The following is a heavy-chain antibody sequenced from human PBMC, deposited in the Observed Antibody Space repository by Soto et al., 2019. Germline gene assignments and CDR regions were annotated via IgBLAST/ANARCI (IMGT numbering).Heavy chain of an antibody. CDR1: GGSISSYY. CDR2: IYYSGST. D-gene: IGHD3-10*01. Sequence: QVQLQESGPGLVKPSETLSLTCTVSGGSISSYYWSWIRQPPGKGLEWIGYIYYSGSTNYNPSLKSRVNISVDTSKNHFSLKLRSVTAADTAVYYCARVWGGAFDIWGQGTMVTVSS. J-gene: IGHJ3*02. V-gene: IGHV4-59*01. CDR3: ARVWGGAFDI.